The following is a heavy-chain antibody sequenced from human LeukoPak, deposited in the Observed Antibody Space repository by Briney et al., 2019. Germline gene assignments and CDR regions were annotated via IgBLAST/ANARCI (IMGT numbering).Heavy chain of an antibody. V-gene: IGHV3-49*04. D-gene: IGHD3-22*01. CDR1: GFTFSVFA. Sequence: PGRSLRLSCTTSGFTFSVFAINWVRQAPGKGLEWVGLIRSSPNGATTEYAASVKGRSTISRDDSKNIAYLQMNSLKSEDTAVYYCTRNYNTQDFDYWGQGILVTVSS. CDR2: IRSSPNGATT. CDR3: TRNYNTQDFDY. J-gene: IGHJ4*02.